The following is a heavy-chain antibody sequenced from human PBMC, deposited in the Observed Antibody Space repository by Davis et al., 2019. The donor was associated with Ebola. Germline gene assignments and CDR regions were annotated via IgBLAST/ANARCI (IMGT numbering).Heavy chain of an antibody. J-gene: IGHJ6*02. CDR3: ARAVDFWSGYYPNYYYYGMDV. V-gene: IGHV1-3*01. CDR1: GYTFTSYA. D-gene: IGHD3-3*01. Sequence: ASVKVSCKASGYTFTSYAMHWVRQAPGQRLEWMGWINAGNGNTKYSQKFQGRVTITRDTSASTAYMELSSLRSEDTAVYYCARAVDFWSGYYPNYYYYGMDVWGQGTTVTVSS. CDR2: INAGNGNT.